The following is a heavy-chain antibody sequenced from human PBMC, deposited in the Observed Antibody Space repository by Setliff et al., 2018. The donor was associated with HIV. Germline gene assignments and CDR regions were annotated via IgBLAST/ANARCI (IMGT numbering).Heavy chain of an antibody. J-gene: IGHJ6*03. Sequence: GASVKVSCKASGVTFSSYAISWVRQAPGQGLEWMGGIIPIFGTGNSAQKFQDRVTITADDSTSTAYMELSSLRSEDTAVYYRARVRVRGDTDYYYYMDVWGKGTTVTVSS. CDR1: GVTFSSYA. CDR3: ARVRVRGDTDYYYYMDV. CDR2: IIPIFGTG. D-gene: IGHD3-10*01. V-gene: IGHV1-69*13.